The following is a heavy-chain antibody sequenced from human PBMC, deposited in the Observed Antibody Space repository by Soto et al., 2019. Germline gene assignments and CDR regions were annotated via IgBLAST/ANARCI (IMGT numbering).Heavy chain of an antibody. V-gene: IGHV4-39*01. D-gene: IGHD5-18*01. CDR3: ARDTAMVTFYYGMDV. CDR2: IYYSGNT. CDR1: GCSISSYY. J-gene: IGHJ6*02. Sequence: SETLSLTCTFSGCSISSYYWGWIRQPPGKGLEWIGSIYYSGNTYYNPSLKSRVTISVDTSKNQFSLKLSSVTAADTAVYYCARDTAMVTFYYGMDVWGQGTTVTVSS.